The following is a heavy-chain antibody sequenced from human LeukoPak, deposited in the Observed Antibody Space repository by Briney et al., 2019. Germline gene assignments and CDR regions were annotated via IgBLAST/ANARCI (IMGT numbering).Heavy chain of an antibody. J-gene: IGHJ4*02. CDR1: GFTLSDYY. CDR2: ISSSSSYI. D-gene: IGHD1-20*01. CDR3: ARAHNWKYGTFDY. V-gene: IGHV3-11*06. Sequence: GGSLRLSCAASGFTLSDYYMTWIRQAPGKGLEWVSCISSSSSYIYNADSVKGRFTISRDNAKNSLYLQMNSLRVEDTAVYYCARAHNWKYGTFDYWGQGTLVTVSS.